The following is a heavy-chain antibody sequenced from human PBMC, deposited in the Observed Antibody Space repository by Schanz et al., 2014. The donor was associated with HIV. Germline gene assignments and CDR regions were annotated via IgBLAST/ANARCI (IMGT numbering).Heavy chain of an antibody. V-gene: IGHV3-23*01. CDR3: AIRTPMISFGAFDI. J-gene: IGHJ3*02. CDR2: ISAGVGTA. CDR1: RFTFSRYG. D-gene: IGHD3-16*01. Sequence: EVQLLESGGGLVQPGGFLRLSCAASRFTFSRYGMSWVRQTPGKGLEWVSTISAGVGTASYADSVKGRFTISRDNSKKMLFLQMNRLRAEDTAVYYCAIRTPMISFGAFDIWGRGTMVTVSS.